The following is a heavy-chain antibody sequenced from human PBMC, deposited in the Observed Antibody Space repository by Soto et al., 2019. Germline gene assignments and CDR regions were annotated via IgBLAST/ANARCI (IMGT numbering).Heavy chain of an antibody. D-gene: IGHD7-27*01. CDR2: IYYSGST. V-gene: IGHV4-39*01. CDR1: VGSVSSSSYY. Sequence: PSETLSLNGTVSVGSVSSSSYYWGWILQPPGKGLEWIGSIYYSGSTYYNPSLKSRVTISVDTSKNQFSLKLSSVTAADTAVYYCARQCRLGISCYYGMDVWGQGTTVTVSS. CDR3: ARQCRLGISCYYGMDV. J-gene: IGHJ6*02.